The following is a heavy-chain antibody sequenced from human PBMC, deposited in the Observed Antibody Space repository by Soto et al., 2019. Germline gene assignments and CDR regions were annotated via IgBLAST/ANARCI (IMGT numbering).Heavy chain of an antibody. CDR1: GYTFTGYY. Sequence: ASLEVSCKASGYTFTGYYMHWVRQAPGQGLEWMGWINPNSGGTNYAQKFQGRVTMTRDTPISTAYMELSRLRSDDTAVYYCAREGHVLRFLEWLPNKPAYGMDVWGQGTTVTVS. D-gene: IGHD3-3*01. CDR2: INPNSGGT. J-gene: IGHJ6*02. V-gene: IGHV1-2*02. CDR3: AREGHVLRFLEWLPNKPAYGMDV.